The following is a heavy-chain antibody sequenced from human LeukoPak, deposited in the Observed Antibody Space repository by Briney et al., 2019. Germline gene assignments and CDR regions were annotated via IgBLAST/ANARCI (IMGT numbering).Heavy chain of an antibody. D-gene: IGHD1-26*01. V-gene: IGHV4-31*03. CDR3: ARTPGEWELSFDY. J-gene: IGHJ4*02. CDR1: GGSISSGGYY. CDR2: IYYSGST. Sequence: PSETLSLTCTVSGGSISSGGYYWSWIRQHPGKGLEWIGYIYYSGSTYYNPSLKSRVTISVDTSKNQFSLKLSSVTAADTAVYYCARTPGEWELSFDYWGQGTLVTVSS.